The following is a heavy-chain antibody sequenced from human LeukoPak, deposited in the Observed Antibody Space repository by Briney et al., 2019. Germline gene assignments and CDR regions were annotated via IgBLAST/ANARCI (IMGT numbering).Heavy chain of an antibody. J-gene: IGHJ5*02. V-gene: IGHV1-69*13. CDR2: IIPIFGTA. CDR3: ARGAYSSGWYGNWFDP. D-gene: IGHD6-19*01. CDR1: GGTFTSYA. Sequence: SVKVSCKAFGGTFTSYAISWVRQAPGQGLEWMGGIIPIFGTANYAQKFQGRVTITADESTSTAYMELSSLRSEDTAVYYCARGAYSSGWYGNWFDPWGQGTLVTVSS.